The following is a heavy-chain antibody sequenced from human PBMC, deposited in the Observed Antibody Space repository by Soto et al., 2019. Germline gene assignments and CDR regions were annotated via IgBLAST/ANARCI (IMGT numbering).Heavy chain of an antibody. V-gene: IGHV5-51*01. Sequence: GESLKISCKGSGYRFTSYWIGWVRQMPGKGLEWMGIVYPDDSDTRYNPSLGSRVTFSVDASKNQFSLNLSSVTAADTAVYYCARGFYDTGGYSSPFDIWGQGILVTVSS. CDR3: ARGFYDTGGYSSPFDI. J-gene: IGHJ5*02. CDR1: GYRFTSYW. D-gene: IGHD3-22*01. CDR2: VYPDDSDT.